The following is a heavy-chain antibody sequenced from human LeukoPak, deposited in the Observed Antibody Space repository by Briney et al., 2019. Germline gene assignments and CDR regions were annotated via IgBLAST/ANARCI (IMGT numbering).Heavy chain of an antibody. D-gene: IGHD3-9*01. CDR3: ARENYDILTGYPHFDY. CDR2: IYTSGST. Sequence: SETLSLTYTVSGGSISSYYWSWIRQPAGKGLEWIGRIYTSGSTNYNPSLKSRVTMSVDTSKDQFSLKLSSVTAADTAVYYCARENYDILTGYPHFDYWGQGTLVTVSS. CDR1: GGSISSYY. V-gene: IGHV4-4*07. J-gene: IGHJ4*02.